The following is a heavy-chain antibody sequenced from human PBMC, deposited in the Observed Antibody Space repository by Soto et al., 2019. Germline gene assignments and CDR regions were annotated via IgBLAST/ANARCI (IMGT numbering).Heavy chain of an antibody. D-gene: IGHD3-22*01. V-gene: IGHV4-39*01. CDR3: ARLVYDSSGYRPG. Sequence: SETLSLTCTVSCGSICSSSSYSGWIRQPPGKGLEWIGSIYYSGSTYYNPSLKSRVTISVDTSKNQFSLKLSSVTAADTAVYYCARLVYDSSGYRPGWGQGTLVTVS. CDR2: IYYSGST. J-gene: IGHJ4*02. CDR1: CGSICSSSSY.